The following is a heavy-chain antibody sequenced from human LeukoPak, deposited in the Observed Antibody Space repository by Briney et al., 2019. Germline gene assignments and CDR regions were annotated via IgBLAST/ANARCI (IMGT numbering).Heavy chain of an antibody. Sequence: PGGSLRLSCAASGVTFSSYSMNWVRQAPGKGLEWVSSVTSTGGYTYYADSVKGRFTIFRDNAKNSVNLQMSSLTAEDTAVYYCARVMSGSLTSDWWGQGTLVTVSS. D-gene: IGHD3-10*01. CDR3: ARVMSGSLTSDW. J-gene: IGHJ4*02. V-gene: IGHV3-21*01. CDR2: VTSTGGYT. CDR1: GVTFSSYS.